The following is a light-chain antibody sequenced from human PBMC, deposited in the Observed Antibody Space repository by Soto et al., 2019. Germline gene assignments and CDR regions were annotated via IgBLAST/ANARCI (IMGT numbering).Light chain of an antibody. V-gene: IGKV1-39*01. Sequence: DIQRTQCPSSLSASIGDRFTLTCRASQSIGTNLNWYQQRPGKAPKLLIYAVSSLQSGVSSRFIGSGSGTDFTISINSLQREDFATYYCQQTYSAPPLVGQGTQVDIK. CDR1: QSIGTN. CDR3: QQTYSAPPL. CDR2: AVS. J-gene: IGKJ1*01.